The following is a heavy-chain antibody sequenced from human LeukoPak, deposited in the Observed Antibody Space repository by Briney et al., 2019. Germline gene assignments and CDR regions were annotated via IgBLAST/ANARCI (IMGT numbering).Heavy chain of an antibody. Sequence: ASVKVSCKASGYTFTSYYMHWVRQAPGQGLEWMGIINPSGGSTSYAQKFQGRVTMTRDTSTSTVYMELSSLRSEDTAVYYRARRVVGEAKYYGMDVWGQGTTVTVSS. J-gene: IGHJ6*02. CDR2: INPSGGST. D-gene: IGHD3-10*01. V-gene: IGHV1-46*01. CDR3: ARRVVGEAKYYGMDV. CDR1: GYTFTSYY.